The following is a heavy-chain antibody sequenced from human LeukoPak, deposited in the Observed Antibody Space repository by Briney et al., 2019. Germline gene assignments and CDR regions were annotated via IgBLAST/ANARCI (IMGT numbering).Heavy chain of an antibody. CDR2: INWNGGST. J-gene: IGHJ6*03. CDR3: ARVGSGCSGGSCSPHYYYYYYMDV. CDR1: GFTFDDYG. Sequence: PGGSLRLSCAASGFTFDDYGMSWVRHAPGKGVEWGSGINWNGGSTVYAECVKGRFTIYRDNGKNYMYMQMNRQRDGDTALYYCARVGSGCSGGSCSPHYYYYYYMDVWGKGTTVTVSS. D-gene: IGHD2-15*01. V-gene: IGHV3-20*04.